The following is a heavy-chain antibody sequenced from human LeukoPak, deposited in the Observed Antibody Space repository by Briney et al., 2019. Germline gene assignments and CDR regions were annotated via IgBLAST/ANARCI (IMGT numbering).Heavy chain of an antibody. Sequence: SETLSLTCTVSGGSISSYYWSWIRQPPGKGLEWIGYIYYSGSTNYNPSLKSRVTISVDTSKNQFSLKLSSVTAADTAVYYCARRNYDSSGYPEVLDAFDIWGQGTMVTVSS. D-gene: IGHD3-22*01. J-gene: IGHJ3*02. CDR2: IYYSGST. V-gene: IGHV4-59*08. CDR1: GGSISSYY. CDR3: ARRNYDSSGYPEVLDAFDI.